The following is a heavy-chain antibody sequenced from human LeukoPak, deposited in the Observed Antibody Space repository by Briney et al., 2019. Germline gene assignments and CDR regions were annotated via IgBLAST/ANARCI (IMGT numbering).Heavy chain of an antibody. Sequence: SETLSLTCTVSGGSISSYYWSWIRQPPGKGLEWIGYIYYSGSTNYNPSLKSRVTISVDTSKNQFSLKLTSVTAADTAVYYCAKRASSSWFDCWGQGTLVTVSS. CDR3: AKRASSSWFDC. J-gene: IGHJ5*01. CDR1: GGSISSYY. V-gene: IGHV4-59*01. D-gene: IGHD6-13*01. CDR2: IYYSGST.